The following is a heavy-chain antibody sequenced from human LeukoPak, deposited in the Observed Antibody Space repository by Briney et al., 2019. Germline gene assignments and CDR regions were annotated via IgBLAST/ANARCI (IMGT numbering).Heavy chain of an antibody. J-gene: IGHJ4*02. CDR3: ARGDYDILTGYYSDY. V-gene: IGHV4-30-2*01. Sequence: TLSLTCAVSGGSISSGGYSWSWIRQPPGKGLEWIGYIYHSGSTYYNPSLKSRVTISVDRSKNQFSLKLSSVTAADTAVYYCARGDYDILTGYYSDYWGQGTLVTVSS. CDR1: GGSISSGGYS. D-gene: IGHD3-9*01. CDR2: IYHSGST.